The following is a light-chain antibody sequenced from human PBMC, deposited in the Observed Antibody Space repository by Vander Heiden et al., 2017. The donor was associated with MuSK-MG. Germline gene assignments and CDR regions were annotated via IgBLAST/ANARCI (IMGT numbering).Light chain of an antibody. CDR1: QSISSY. J-gene: IGKJ3*01. V-gene: IGKV1-39*01. CDR3: QQSDSTPPFT. Sequence: DIQMTQSPSSLSASVGDRVTITCRASQSISSYLNWYQQKPGKAPKLLIYAASSLQSGVPSRFSGSGYGTDFTLTISSLQPEDFAPYYCQQSDSTPPFTFGHGTKVDIK. CDR2: AAS.